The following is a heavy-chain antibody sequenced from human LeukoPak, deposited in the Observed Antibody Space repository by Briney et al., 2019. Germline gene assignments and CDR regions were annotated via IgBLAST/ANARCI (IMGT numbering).Heavy chain of an antibody. Sequence: SETLSLTCTVSGGSISSYYWSWIRQPPGKGLEWIGYIYYSGSTNYNPSLKSRVTISVGTSKNQFSLKLSSVTAADTAVYYCASLKVNDAFDIWGQGTMVTVSS. CDR2: IYYSGST. J-gene: IGHJ3*02. CDR3: ASLKVNDAFDI. CDR1: GGSISSYY. D-gene: IGHD3-10*01. V-gene: IGHV4-59*01.